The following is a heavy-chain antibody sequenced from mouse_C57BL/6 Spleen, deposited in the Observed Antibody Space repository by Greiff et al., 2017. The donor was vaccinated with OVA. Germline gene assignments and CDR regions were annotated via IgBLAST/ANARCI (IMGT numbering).Heavy chain of an antibody. CDR3: ARGQTVVYWYFDV. CDR2: IYPGSGNT. D-gene: IGHD1-1*01. V-gene: IGHV1-66*01. J-gene: IGHJ1*03. CDR1: GYSFTSYY. Sequence: QVQLQQSGPELVKPGASVKISCKASGYSFTSYYIHWVKQRPGQGLEWIGWIYPGSGNTKYNEKFKGKATLTADTSSSTAYMQLSSLTSEDSAVYYCARGQTVVYWYFDVWGTGTTVTVSS.